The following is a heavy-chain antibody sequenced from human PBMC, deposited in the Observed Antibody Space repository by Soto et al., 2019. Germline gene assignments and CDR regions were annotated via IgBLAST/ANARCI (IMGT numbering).Heavy chain of an antibody. CDR3: ARDRGPIDGPAGPLDY. Sequence: PSETLSLTCTVSGGSISSGGYYWSWIRQHPGKGLEWIGYIYYSGSTYYNPSLKSRVTISVDTSKNQFSLKLSSVTAADTAVYYCARDRGPIDGPAGPLDYWGQGTLVTVSS. CDR1: GGSISSGGYY. V-gene: IGHV4-31*03. CDR2: IYYSGST. J-gene: IGHJ4*02.